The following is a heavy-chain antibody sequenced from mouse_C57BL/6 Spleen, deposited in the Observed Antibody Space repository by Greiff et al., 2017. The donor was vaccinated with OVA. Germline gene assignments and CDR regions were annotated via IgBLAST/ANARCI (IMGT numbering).Heavy chain of an antibody. CDR3: ARGTAQATPAWFAY. D-gene: IGHD3-2*02. CDR1: GYTFTSYW. Sequence: QVQLQQPGAELVKPGASVKMSCKASGYTFTSYWITWVKQRPGQGLEWIGDIYPGSGSTNYNEKFKSKATLTVDTSSSTAYMQLSSLTSEDSAVXDCARGTAQATPAWFAYWGQGTLVTVSA. V-gene: IGHV1-55*01. CDR2: IYPGSGST. J-gene: IGHJ3*01.